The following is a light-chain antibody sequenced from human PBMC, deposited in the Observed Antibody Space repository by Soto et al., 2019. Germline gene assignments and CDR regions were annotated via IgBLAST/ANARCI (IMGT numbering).Light chain of an antibody. CDR2: LDS. Sequence: DIVMTQSPLSLPVTPVDPASISFRSSQILLHSNGYNYLDWYLQKPGQSPQLLIYLDSNRASGVPDRFSGSGSGTDFTLSISTVEAGDVGVYYCMQALQAPITFGQGTHWRL. CDR1: QILLHSNGYNY. J-gene: IGKJ5*01. V-gene: IGKV2-28*01. CDR3: MQALQAPIT.